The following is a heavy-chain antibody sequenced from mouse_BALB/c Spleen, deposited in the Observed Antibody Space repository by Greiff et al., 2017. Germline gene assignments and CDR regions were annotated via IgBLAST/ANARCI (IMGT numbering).Heavy chain of an antibody. CDR3: ARNMITTWFAY. V-gene: IGHV5-12-1*01. Sequence: DVMLVESGGGLVKPGGSLKLSCAASGFAFSSYDMSWVRQTPEKRLEWVAYISSGGGSTYYPDTVKGRFTISRDNAKNTLYLQMSSLKSEDTAMYYCARNMITTWFAYWGQGTLVTVSA. CDR2: ISSGGGST. CDR1: GFAFSSYD. D-gene: IGHD2-4*01. J-gene: IGHJ3*01.